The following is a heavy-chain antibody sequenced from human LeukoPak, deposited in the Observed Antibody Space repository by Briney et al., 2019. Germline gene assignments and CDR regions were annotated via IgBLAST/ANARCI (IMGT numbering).Heavy chain of an antibody. D-gene: IGHD1/OR15-1a*01. V-gene: IGHV3-74*01. CDR2: INGYGTIT. Sequence: PGGSLRLSCATSGVTFSSYWMHWVRQAPGKGLVWLSRINGYGTITTYADSVQGRLTISRDNAQNTLYLQIDSLRAEDTAVYYCARRESTNNYYCSGMDVWGQGTTATVSS. CDR1: GVTFSSYW. J-gene: IGHJ6*02. CDR3: ARRESTNNYYCSGMDV.